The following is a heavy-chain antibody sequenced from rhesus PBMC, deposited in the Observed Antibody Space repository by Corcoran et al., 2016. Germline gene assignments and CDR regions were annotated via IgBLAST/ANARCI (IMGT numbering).Heavy chain of an antibody. CDR2: IYWDYEK. Sequence: QVTLKESGPALVKPTQTLTLTCTFSGFSLSTSGMGVGWIRQPPGKALEWLASIYWDYEKYYSKSLKSKLAISKDTSKNQVVLTMTNMDPVDTATYYCARVPPGIAAAVDYWGQGVLVTVSS. D-gene: IGHD6-31*01. CDR1: GFSLSTSGMG. V-gene: IGHV2S1*01. CDR3: ARVPPGIAAAVDY. J-gene: IGHJ4*01.